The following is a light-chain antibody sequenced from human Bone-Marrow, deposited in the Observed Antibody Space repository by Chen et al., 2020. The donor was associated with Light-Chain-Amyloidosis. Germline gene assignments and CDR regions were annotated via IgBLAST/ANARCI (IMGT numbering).Light chain of an antibody. CDR2: DVT. J-gene: IGLJ2*01. V-gene: IGLV2-23*02. Sequence: QSALTQPASMSGSPGQSINISCTGTSRDVGSYNLVTWYQQHPGKAPKLMIFDVTKRPSGVSNRFSGSKSGNTASLTISGLQADDEADYYCCSYAGSTTYIVFGGGTKLTVL. CDR3: CSYAGSTTYIV. CDR1: SRDVGSYNL.